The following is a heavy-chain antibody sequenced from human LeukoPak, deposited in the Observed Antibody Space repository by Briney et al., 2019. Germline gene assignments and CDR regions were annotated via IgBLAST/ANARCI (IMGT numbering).Heavy chain of an antibody. J-gene: IGHJ4*02. CDR2: IYYSGTT. CDR1: GGSISSHY. Sequence: PSETLSLTCTVSGGSISSHYWSWIRQPPGKGLEWVGRIYYSGTTNYNPSLKSRVTISVDTSKNQFSLMLSSVTAADTAVYYCARGVYIAAAQYGYWGQGTLGTVSS. V-gene: IGHV4-59*11. CDR3: ARGVYIAAAQYGY. D-gene: IGHD6-13*01.